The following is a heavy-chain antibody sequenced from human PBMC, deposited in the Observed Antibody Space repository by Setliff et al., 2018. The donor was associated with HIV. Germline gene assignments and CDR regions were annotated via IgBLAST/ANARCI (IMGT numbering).Heavy chain of an antibody. Sequence: SETLSLTCTVSGDSISSYYWNWIRQPAGKGLEWIGHIYTSGSTNYNPSLKSRVAMSVDTSKNQFSLKLSSVTAADTAVYYCARMITFGGVHWYFDLWGRGTLVTV. D-gene: IGHD3-16*01. J-gene: IGHJ2*01. CDR3: ARMITFGGVHWYFDL. V-gene: IGHV4-4*07. CDR2: IYTSGST. CDR1: GDSISSYY.